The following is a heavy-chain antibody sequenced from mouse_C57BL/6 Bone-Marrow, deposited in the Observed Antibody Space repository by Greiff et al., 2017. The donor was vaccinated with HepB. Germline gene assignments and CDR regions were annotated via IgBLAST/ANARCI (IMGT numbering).Heavy chain of an antibody. V-gene: IGHV1-53*01. CDR3: ARVCSGYYAMDY. J-gene: IGHJ4*01. CDR1: GYTFTSYW. CDR2: INPSNGGT. Sequence: VQLQQPGAELVKPGASVKLSCKASGYTFTSYWMHWVKQRPGQGLEWIGNINPSNGGTNYNEKFKSKATLTVDKSSITAYMQLSSLTSEDSAVYYCARVCSGYYAMDYWGQRTSVTASS. D-gene: IGHD3-2*02.